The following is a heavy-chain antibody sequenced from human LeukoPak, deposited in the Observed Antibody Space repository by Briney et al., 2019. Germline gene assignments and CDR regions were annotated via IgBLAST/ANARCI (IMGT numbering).Heavy chain of an antibody. CDR2: ISGSGGST. D-gene: IGHD1-7*01. CDR1: GFTFSSYG. V-gene: IGHV3-23*01. CDR3: AKDVGYNWNFEIAFDI. J-gene: IGHJ3*02. Sequence: GGTLRLSCAASGFTFSSYGMSWVRQAPGKGLEWVSAISGSGGSTYYADSVKGRFTISRDNSKNTLYLQMNSLRAEDTAVYYCAKDVGYNWNFEIAFDIWGQGTMVTVSS.